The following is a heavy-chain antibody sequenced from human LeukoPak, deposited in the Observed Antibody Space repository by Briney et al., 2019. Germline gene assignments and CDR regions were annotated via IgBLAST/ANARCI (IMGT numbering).Heavy chain of an antibody. D-gene: IGHD5-18*01. J-gene: IGHJ6*02. CDR1: GGSFSGYY. V-gene: IGHV4-34*01. Sequence: PSETLSLTCAVYGGSFSGYYWSWIRQPPGKGLEWIGEINHSGSTNYNPSLKSRVTISVDTSKNQFSLKLSSVTAADTAVYYCARVCPDTAMVYYYGMDVWGQGTTVTVSS. CDR3: ARVCPDTAMVYYYGMDV. CDR2: INHSGST.